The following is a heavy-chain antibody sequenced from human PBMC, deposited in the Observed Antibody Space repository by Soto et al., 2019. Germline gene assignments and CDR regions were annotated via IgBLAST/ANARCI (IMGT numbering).Heavy chain of an antibody. CDR3: ARHMRAVAATLAY. D-gene: IGHD6-19*01. V-gene: IGHV4-39*01. CDR2: IHYSGST. J-gene: IGHJ4*02. CDR1: GGSIRDTIYY. Sequence: PSETLSLTCTVSGGSIRDTIYYWGLILQPPGKGLEWIGSIHYSGSTHYNPSLKSRVTISVDPSKSQFSLNLTSVTHADTSVYYCARHMRAVAATLAYWGQGTVVTVSS.